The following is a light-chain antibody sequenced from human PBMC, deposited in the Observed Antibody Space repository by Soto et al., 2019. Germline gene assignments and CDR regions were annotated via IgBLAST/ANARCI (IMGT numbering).Light chain of an antibody. J-gene: IGKJ4*01. CDR1: QSVSSY. V-gene: IGKV3-11*01. Sequence: PGERATLSCRASQSVSSYLAWYQQKPGQAPRLLIYDASNRATGIPARFSGSGSGTDFTLTISSLEPEDFAVYYCQQRSNWPQLTFGGGTKVEIK. CDR3: QQRSNWPQLT. CDR2: DAS.